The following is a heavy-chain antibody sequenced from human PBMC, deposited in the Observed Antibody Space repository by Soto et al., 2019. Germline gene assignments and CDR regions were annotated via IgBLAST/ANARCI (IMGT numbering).Heavy chain of an antibody. Sequence: QAQLVQSGAEVKKPGASANISCKASGYTFTRYNIYWVRQAAGQGLEWMGIIDTRGGSADYTQRFQGRVTMTRDTSTGTVYMELSSLGSEDTAVYYCARDLPRDLVRGSFDIWGQGTMVTVSS. D-gene: IGHD3-10*01. CDR1: GYTFTRYN. CDR2: IDTRGGSA. CDR3: ARDLPRDLVRGSFDI. V-gene: IGHV1-46*01. J-gene: IGHJ3*02.